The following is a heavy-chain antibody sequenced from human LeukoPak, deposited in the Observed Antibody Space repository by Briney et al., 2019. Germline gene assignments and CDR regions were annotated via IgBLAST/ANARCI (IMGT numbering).Heavy chain of an antibody. D-gene: IGHD4-17*01. CDR1: GLTFSNYA. CDR2: ITDSGRKT. J-gene: IGHJ4*02. Sequence: GGSLRLSCAASGLTFSNYAMNWVRQASGKGLEWVSGITDSGRKTYYADSVKGRFSISRDNSKNTVYLRMSDLRAEDTAVYYCAKITKATTPNYWGQGTLVTVSS. V-gene: IGHV3-23*01. CDR3: AKITKATTPNY.